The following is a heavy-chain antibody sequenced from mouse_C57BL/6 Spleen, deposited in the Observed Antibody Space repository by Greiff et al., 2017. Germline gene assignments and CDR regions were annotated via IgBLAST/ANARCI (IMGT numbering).Heavy chain of an antibody. D-gene: IGHD2-2*01. CDR3: ARERLRRAMDY. J-gene: IGHJ4*01. V-gene: IGHV3-6*01. CDR2: ISYDGSN. Sequence: VQLKQSGPGLVKPSQSLSLTCSVTGYSITSGYYWNWIRQFPGNKLEWMGYISYDGSNNYNPSLKNRISITRDTSKNQFFLKLNSVTTEDTATYYCARERLRRAMDYWGQGTSVTVSS. CDR1: GYSITSGYY.